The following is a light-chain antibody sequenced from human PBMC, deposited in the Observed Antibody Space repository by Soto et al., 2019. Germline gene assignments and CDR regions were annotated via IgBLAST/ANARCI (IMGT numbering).Light chain of an antibody. CDR1: QSVSSSS. CDR2: GAS. CDR3: QQYGDSPRT. V-gene: IGKV3-20*01. Sequence: EIVLTQSPGTLSLSPGERATLSCRASQSVSSSSLAWYQHKRGQAPRLLIHGASSRATGIPDRFSGSGSGTDFTLTISRLEPEDFAVYYCQQYGDSPRTFGQGTKVDI. J-gene: IGKJ1*01.